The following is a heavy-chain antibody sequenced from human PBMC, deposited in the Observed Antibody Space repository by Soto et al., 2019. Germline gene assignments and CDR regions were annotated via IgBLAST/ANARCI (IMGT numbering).Heavy chain of an antibody. CDR1: GYISIAYR. Sequence: AEAMKISCKASGYISIAYRLGRMRQMPGKGLEWMGIVYPRDSDTRYSPSFQGRVTISADRSTGTAFLQWRSLKASDTALYYCARSPLPGSSIHINSWGQGPLVSLSS. J-gene: IGHJ5*02. V-gene: IGHV5-51*01. CDR2: VYPRDSDT. D-gene: IGHD2-15*01. CDR3: ARSPLPGSSIHINS.